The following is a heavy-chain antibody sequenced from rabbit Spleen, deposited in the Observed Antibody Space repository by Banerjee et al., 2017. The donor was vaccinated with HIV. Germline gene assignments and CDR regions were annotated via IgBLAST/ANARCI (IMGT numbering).Heavy chain of an antibody. CDR3: ASATIYGSNSFAPLAL. CDR1: GFDLNNYYY. CDR2: IYGGGSGST. V-gene: IGHV1S40*01. D-gene: IGHD5-1*01. J-gene: IGHJ6*01. Sequence: QSLEESGGGLVQPEGSLTLTCTASGFDLNNYYYMCWVRQAPGKGLEWIACIYGGGSGSTYYASWAKGRFTISKTSSTTVTLQMTSLTAADTATYFCASATIYGSNSFAPLALWGPGTLVTVS.